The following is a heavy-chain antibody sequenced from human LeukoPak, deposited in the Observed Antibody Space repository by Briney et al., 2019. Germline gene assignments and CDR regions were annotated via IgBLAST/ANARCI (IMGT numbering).Heavy chain of an antibody. J-gene: IGHJ5*02. V-gene: IGHV1-18*01. CDR3: ARGGSLRFGSRPVSWFDP. CDR2: ISAYSGNT. Sequence: ASVKVSCKASGYTFTSYGISWVRQAPGQGLEWMGWISAYSGNTNYAQKLQGRVTMTTDTSTSTAYMELRSLRSDDTAVYYCARGGSLRFGSRPVSWFDPWGQGTLVTVSS. CDR1: GYTFTSYG. D-gene: IGHD3-10*01.